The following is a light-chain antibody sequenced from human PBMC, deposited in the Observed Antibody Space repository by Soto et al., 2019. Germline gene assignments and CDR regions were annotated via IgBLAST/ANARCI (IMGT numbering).Light chain of an antibody. V-gene: IGKV3-20*01. CDR1: QSVSSSY. CDR2: GAS. J-gene: IGKJ4*01. CDR3: QHCASLVLT. Sequence: EIVWTQSAGTLYLSPGERATLSCRASQSVSSSYLAWYQQKPDQAPRLLIYGASSRSTAIADRFSGSACGRDFTLTISRPEPEDVAVYYCQHCASLVLTFGGGTKVEIK.